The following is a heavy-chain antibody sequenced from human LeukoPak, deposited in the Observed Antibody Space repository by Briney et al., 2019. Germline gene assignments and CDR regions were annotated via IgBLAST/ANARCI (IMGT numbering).Heavy chain of an antibody. Sequence: GGSLRLSCAASGFTFSSYAMHWVRQAPGKGLEWVAVISYDGSNKYCADSVKGRFTISRDNSKNTLYLQMNSLRAEDTAVYYCARDPGYCSGGSCYDPQFDYWGQGTLVTVSS. CDR1: GFTFSSYA. CDR2: ISYDGSNK. CDR3: ARDPGYCSGGSCYDPQFDY. J-gene: IGHJ4*02. V-gene: IGHV3-30-3*01. D-gene: IGHD2-15*01.